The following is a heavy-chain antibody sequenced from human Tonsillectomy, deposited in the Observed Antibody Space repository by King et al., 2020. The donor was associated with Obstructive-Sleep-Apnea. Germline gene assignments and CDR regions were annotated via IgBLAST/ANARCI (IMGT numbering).Heavy chain of an antibody. Sequence: QLQESGPGLVKPSETLSLTCSVSGGSISSSSYYWGWLRQPPGKGLEWIGSIYYSGTTYYNPSLKSRVTISVDTSKNQFSLRLTSVTAADTAVYYCAPTRPYFYYYYTMDVWGQGTTVTVSS. CDR3: APTRPYFYYYYTMDV. J-gene: IGHJ6*02. CDR1: GGSISSSSYY. D-gene: IGHD6-25*01. V-gene: IGHV4-39*07. CDR2: IYYSGTT.